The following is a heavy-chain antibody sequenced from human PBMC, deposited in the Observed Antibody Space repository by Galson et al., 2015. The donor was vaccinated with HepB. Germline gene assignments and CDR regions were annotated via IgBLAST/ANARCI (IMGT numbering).Heavy chain of an antibody. CDR2: ISSSGSTI. D-gene: IGHD1-14*01. CDR3: ARAGEPIQIDAFDI. Sequence: SLRLSCAASGFTFSDYYMSWIRQAPGKGLEWVSYISSSGSTIYYADSVKGRFTISRDNAKNSLYLQMNSLRAEDTAVYYCARAGEPIQIDAFDIWGQGTMVTVSS. V-gene: IGHV3-11*01. CDR1: GFTFSDYY. J-gene: IGHJ3*02.